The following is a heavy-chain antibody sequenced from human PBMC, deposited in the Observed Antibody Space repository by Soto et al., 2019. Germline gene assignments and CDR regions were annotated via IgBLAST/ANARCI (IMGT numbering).Heavy chain of an antibody. CDR2: VYSGGSA. CDR3: ASTSRATPVTGLDS. J-gene: IGHJ4*02. CDR1: PGSIYDYY. V-gene: IGHV4-59*01. Sequence: NPSETLSLTCNVFPGSIYDYYWSWIRQAAGMRLEWIGFVYSGGSAMYNPSFKSRVIISLETSKNQFSLTLTSLTAADSAMYYCASTSRATPVTGLDSWGQGALVTVSS.